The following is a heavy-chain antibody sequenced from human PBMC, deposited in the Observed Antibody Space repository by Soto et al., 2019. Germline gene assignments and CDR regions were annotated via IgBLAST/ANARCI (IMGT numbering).Heavy chain of an antibody. CDR3: ATGIVPATKWGYYSYGLDV. V-gene: IGHV4-30-2*01. CDR2: IYNSGST. D-gene: IGHD2-2*01. J-gene: IGHJ6*02. Sequence: PSETLSLTCAVSGGYISGGYYSWSWIRQPPGKGLEWIGFIYNSGSTYYNSSLKGRFTTSWDKAKNSLYLQMNTLSAEDTAVYYCATGIVPATKWGYYSYGLDVWGQGTTVTVSS. CDR1: GGYISGGYYS.